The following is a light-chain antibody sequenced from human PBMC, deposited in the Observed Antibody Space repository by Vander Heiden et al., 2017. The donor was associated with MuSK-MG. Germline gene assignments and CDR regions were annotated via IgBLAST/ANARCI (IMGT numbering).Light chain of an antibody. CDR1: QSVSSY. CDR3: QQRSNSHRIT. CDR2: DAS. J-gene: IGKJ5*01. Sequence: EIVSTPSPATLSSSPGDRANLPCMASQSVSSYLAWHQQKPGQAPMLRIYDASNRSTGIPARFSGSGSATDFTLTISSRMPEDYAVYYCQQRSNSHRITCGQGTRMEIK. V-gene: IGKV3-11*01.